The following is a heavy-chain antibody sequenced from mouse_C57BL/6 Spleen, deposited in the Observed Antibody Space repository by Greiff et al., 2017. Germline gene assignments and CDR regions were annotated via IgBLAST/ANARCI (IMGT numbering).Heavy chain of an antibody. CDR2: ISYDGSN. Sequence: ESGPGLVKPSQSLSLTCSVTGYSITSGYYWNWIRQFPGNKLEWMGYISYDGSNNYNPSLKNRISITLDPSKNQFFLKLNSVTTEDTATYYCAIYSNYGVFYAIDYWGQGTSVTVSS. V-gene: IGHV3-6*01. D-gene: IGHD2-5*01. CDR3: AIYSNYGVFYAIDY. CDR1: GYSITSGYY. J-gene: IGHJ4*01.